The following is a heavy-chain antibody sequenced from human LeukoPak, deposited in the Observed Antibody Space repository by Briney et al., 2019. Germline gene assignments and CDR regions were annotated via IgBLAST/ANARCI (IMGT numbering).Heavy chain of an antibody. V-gene: IGHV3-48*03. D-gene: IGHD2-15*01. CDR2: ISSNGSTI. J-gene: IGHJ4*02. CDR3: ARDLKVVAGTPDY. CDR1: GFTFNSYE. Sequence: PGGSLRLSCAASGFTFNSYEMNWVRQAPGKGLEWVSYISSNGSTIYYADSVKGRFTISRDNAKSSLYLQLNSLRADDTAVYYCARDLKVVAGTPDYWGQGTLVTVSS.